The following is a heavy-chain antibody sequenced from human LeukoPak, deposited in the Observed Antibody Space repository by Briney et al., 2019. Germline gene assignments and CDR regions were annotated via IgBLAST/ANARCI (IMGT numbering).Heavy chain of an antibody. CDR2: ISGSGGST. V-gene: IGHV3-23*01. CDR3: ARDAVGITTYDSYFDY. CDR1: GGSFSGYY. Sequence: PSETLSLTCAVYGGSFSGYYWSWIRQAPGKGLEWVSAISGSGGSTYYADSVKGRFTISRDNSKNTLYLQMNSLRAEDTAVYYCARDAVGITTYDSYFDYWGQGTLVTVSS. J-gene: IGHJ4*02. D-gene: IGHD3-22*01.